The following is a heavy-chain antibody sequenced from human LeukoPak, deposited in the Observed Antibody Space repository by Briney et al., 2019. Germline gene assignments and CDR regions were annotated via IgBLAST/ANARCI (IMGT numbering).Heavy chain of an antibody. CDR1: AAPITSYY. CDR2: IYYSGST. D-gene: IGHD1-26*01. CDR3: ARGGSIVGATPHDAFDI. V-gene: IGHV4-59*01. Sequence: SETLSLTCTVSAAPITSYYWSWLRQPPGKGLEWIGYIYYSGSTNYNPSLKSRVAISVDSSKNQFSLRLSSVTAADTAVYYCARGGSIVGATPHDAFDIWGQGTVVTVS. J-gene: IGHJ3*02.